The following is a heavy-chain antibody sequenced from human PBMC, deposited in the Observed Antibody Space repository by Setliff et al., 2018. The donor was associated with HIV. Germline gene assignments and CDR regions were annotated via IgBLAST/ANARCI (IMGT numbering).Heavy chain of an antibody. Sequence: PSVKVSCKASGYTFTTYSIIWVRQAPGQGLEWMGWINTNTGNPMYPQDFTGRFVFTLDTSVSTAYLQISSLKAEDTAVYYCARGAYQYYDSSGYYQGNFDYWGQGTLVTVSS. D-gene: IGHD3-22*01. J-gene: IGHJ4*02. CDR3: ARGAYQYYDSSGYYQGNFDY. CDR2: INTNTGNP. V-gene: IGHV7-4-1*02. CDR1: GYTFTTYS.